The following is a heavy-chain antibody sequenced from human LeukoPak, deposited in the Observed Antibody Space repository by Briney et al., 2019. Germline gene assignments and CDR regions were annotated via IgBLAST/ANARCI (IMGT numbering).Heavy chain of an antibody. Sequence: GGSLRLSCAASGFTFSNAWMSWVRQAPGKGLEWVAVISYDGSNKYYADSVKGRFTISRDNSKNTLYLQMNSLRAEDTAVYYCARDLKIVVVPAATYYYGMDVWGQGTTVTVSS. CDR2: ISYDGSNK. CDR1: GFTFSNAW. J-gene: IGHJ6*02. V-gene: IGHV3-30-3*01. CDR3: ARDLKIVVVPAATYYYGMDV. D-gene: IGHD2-2*01.